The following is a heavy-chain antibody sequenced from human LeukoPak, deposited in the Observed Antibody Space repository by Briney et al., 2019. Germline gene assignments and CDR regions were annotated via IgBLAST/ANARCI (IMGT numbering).Heavy chain of an antibody. CDR3: ARDRRLWGSTQIDI. J-gene: IGHJ3*02. V-gene: IGHV4-61*02. Sequence: SETLSLTCTVSGGSTSSGSYYWSWIRQPAGKGLEWIGRIYTSGSTNYNPSLKSRVTISVDTSKNQFSLKLSSVTAADTAVYYCARDRRLWGSTQIDIWGQGTMVTVSS. CDR2: IYTSGST. CDR1: GGSTSSGSYY. D-gene: IGHD3-16*01.